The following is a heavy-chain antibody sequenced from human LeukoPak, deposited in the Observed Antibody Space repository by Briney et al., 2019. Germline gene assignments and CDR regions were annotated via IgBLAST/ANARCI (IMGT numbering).Heavy chain of an antibody. CDR1: VGSFSGYY. V-gene: IGHV4-34*01. Sequence: SXTLSLTCALYVGSFSGYYWSWIRQPPGKGLEWVGEINLGGSTYYHPSLKSRLTISVDTSKNQFSLKLSSVTAADTAVYYCARAPREAILTGYFLGFDYWGQGTLVTVSS. CDR2: INLGGST. J-gene: IGHJ4*02. D-gene: IGHD3-9*01. CDR3: ARAPREAILTGYFLGFDY.